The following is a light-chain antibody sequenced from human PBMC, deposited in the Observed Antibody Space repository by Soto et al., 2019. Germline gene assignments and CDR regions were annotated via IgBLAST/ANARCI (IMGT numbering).Light chain of an antibody. CDR1: QSISSY. CDR3: QQSYITPQT. CDR2: VAS. Sequence: DIKMTQSPSSLSSSVGDRVTITCRASQSISSYLNWYQQKPGKAPTLLIYVASNLQGGVPPRFSGSGSGTEFTLTISSLQAEDLATYYCQQSYITPQTFGQGTKVEIK. V-gene: IGKV1-39*01. J-gene: IGKJ1*01.